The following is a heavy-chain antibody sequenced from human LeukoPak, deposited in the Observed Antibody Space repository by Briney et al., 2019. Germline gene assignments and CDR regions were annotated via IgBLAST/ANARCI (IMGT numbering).Heavy chain of an antibody. CDR2: IPTSGNT. D-gene: IGHD3-3*01. Sequence: SETLSLTCSVSSGFISNYYWSWIRQPAGKGLEWIGRIPTSGNTNYSPSLKSRVTMSVDTSKNQFFLNLRSVTAADTAVYYCARDSRYYDFWSGYLDYWGQGALVTVSS. CDR3: ARDSRYYDFWSGYLDY. J-gene: IGHJ4*02. V-gene: IGHV4-4*07. CDR1: SGFISNYY.